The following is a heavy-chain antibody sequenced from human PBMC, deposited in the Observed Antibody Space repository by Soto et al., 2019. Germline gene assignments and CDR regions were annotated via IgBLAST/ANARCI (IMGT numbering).Heavy chain of an antibody. Sequence: ASVKVSCKASGYTFTSYGISWVRQAPGQGLEWMGWISAYNGNTNYAQKLQGRVTMTTDTSTGTAYMELRSLRSDDTAVYYCARKSPDYYDSSGYYYAWFDPWGQGTLVTVSS. J-gene: IGHJ5*02. CDR1: GYTFTSYG. D-gene: IGHD3-22*01. CDR3: ARKSPDYYDSSGYYYAWFDP. CDR2: ISAYNGNT. V-gene: IGHV1-18*01.